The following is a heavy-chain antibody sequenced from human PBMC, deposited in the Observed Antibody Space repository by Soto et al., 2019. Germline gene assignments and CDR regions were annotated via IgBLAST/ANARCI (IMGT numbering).Heavy chain of an antibody. CDR1: GFTFSGHW. CDR3: TSLSIAVAHFAFDL. Sequence: EVQLVESGGGVVQPGGSLRLSCAASGFTFSGHWMHWVRQAPGEGLVWVSRITPDGSTTDYADSVKGRFSISRDNAKNMVYLQMNSLRVEDTAVYYCTSLSIAVAHFAFDLWGQGTLVTVPS. J-gene: IGHJ3*01. D-gene: IGHD6-19*01. V-gene: IGHV3-74*01. CDR2: ITPDGSTT.